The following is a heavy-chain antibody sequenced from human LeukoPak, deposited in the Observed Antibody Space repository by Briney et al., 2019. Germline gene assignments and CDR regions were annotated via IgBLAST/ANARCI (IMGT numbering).Heavy chain of an antibody. D-gene: IGHD5-18*01. CDR1: GGSISSYY. Sequence: PSETLSLTCTVSGGSISSYYWSWIRQPPGKGLEWIGYIYYSGSTNYNPSLKSRVTISVDTSKNQFSLKLSSVTAADTAVYYCARAVLDTAMVIDYWGQGTLVTVSS. V-gene: IGHV4-59*08. CDR3: ARAVLDTAMVIDY. CDR2: IYYSGST. J-gene: IGHJ4*02.